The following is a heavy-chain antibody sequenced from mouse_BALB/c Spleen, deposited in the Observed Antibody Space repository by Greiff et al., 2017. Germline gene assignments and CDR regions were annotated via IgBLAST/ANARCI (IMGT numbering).Heavy chain of an antibody. J-gene: IGHJ4*01. CDR3: ARVGGTTATAYAMDY. Sequence: QVQLQQSGPELVKPGASVRISCKASGYTFTSYYIHWVKQRPGQGLEWIGWIYPGNVNTKYNEKFKGKATLTADKSSSTAYMQLSSLTSEDSAVYFCARVGGTTATAYAMDYWGQGTSVTVSS. CDR1: GYTFTSYY. V-gene: IGHV1S56*01. CDR2: IYPGNVNT. D-gene: IGHD1-2*01.